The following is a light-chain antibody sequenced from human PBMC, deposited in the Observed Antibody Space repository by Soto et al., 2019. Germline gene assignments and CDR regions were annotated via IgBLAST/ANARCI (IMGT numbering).Light chain of an antibody. CDR3: QQYDSSFT. V-gene: IGKV3-20*01. Sequence: IVLTQSPATLSLSPGERATLSCTASQHVTTTYIAWYQQKFGQAPRLLLYGASTRATSTPDRFTGGGFGTDFTLTISRVEPEDFAVYYCQQYDSSFTFGGGTKVDMK. J-gene: IGKJ4*01. CDR2: GAS. CDR1: QHVTTTY.